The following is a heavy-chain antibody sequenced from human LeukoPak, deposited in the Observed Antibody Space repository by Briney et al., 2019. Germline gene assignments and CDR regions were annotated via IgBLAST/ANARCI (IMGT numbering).Heavy chain of an antibody. V-gene: IGHV5-51*01. J-gene: IGHJ4*02. CDR3: ARRGDSSGYYAVDY. D-gene: IGHD3-22*01. CDR1: GYSFSSYW. Sequence: GESLKISCRGSGYSFSSYWIAWVRQMPGKGLEWMGIIYPGDSDTRYSPSFQGQVTISADKSISTAYLQWSSLKASDTAMYYCARRGDSSGYYAVDYWGQGTLVTVSS. CDR2: IYPGDSDT.